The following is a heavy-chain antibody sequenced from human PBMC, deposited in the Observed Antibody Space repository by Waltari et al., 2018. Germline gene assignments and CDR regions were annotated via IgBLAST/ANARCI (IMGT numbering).Heavy chain of an antibody. D-gene: IGHD2-2*01. J-gene: IGHJ4*02. Sequence: QVQLQQWGAGLLKPSETLSLTCAVYGGSFSGYYWSWIRHAPGKGLGGIGEINHSGSTNYNPSLKSRVTISVDTSKNQFSLKLSSVTAADTAVYYCARGGYCSSTSCYRYFDYWGQGTLVTVSS. CDR2: INHSGST. CDR1: GGSFSGYY. CDR3: ARGGYCSSTSCYRYFDY. V-gene: IGHV4-34*01.